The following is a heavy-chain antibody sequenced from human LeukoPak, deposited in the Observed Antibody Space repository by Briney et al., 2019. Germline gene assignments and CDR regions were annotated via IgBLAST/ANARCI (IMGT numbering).Heavy chain of an antibody. Sequence: SGGSLRLSCAASGFTFSSYAMSWVRQAPGKGLEWVSAISGSGGSTYYADSVKGRFTIFTGNSNNTLYLQMNSLVAEDTTVYYCARDYYGSGSYSDAFDTWGQGTMVSVSS. V-gene: IGHV3-23*01. J-gene: IGHJ3*02. CDR2: ISGSGGST. D-gene: IGHD3-10*01. CDR1: GFTFSSYA. CDR3: ARDYYGSGSYSDAFDT.